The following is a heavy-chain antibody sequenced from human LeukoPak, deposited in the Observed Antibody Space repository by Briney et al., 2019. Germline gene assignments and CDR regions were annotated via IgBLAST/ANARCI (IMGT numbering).Heavy chain of an antibody. CDR3: ARGKEMTRTSGYYSFDF. D-gene: IGHD3-9*01. CDR1: IGSLNTYF. V-gene: IGHV4-4*07. CDR2: VSDTGRA. J-gene: IGHJ4*02. Sequence: SETLSLTCTVSIGSLNTYFWTWVRQPAGKGLEWIGRVSDTGRAYYNPSLESRDTISLDTSTNQFSLKVTSVTAADTAVYYCARGKEMTRTSGYYSFDFWGQGTLVSVSS.